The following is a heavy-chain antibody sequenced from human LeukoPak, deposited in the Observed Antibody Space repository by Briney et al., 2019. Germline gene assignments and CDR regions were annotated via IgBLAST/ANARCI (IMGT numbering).Heavy chain of an antibody. CDR3: AKENRRGSSGWYGGNYYYGMDV. CDR2: ISYEGSRE. D-gene: IGHD6-19*01. V-gene: IGHV3-30*18. CDR1: GFTFSSYG. J-gene: IGHJ6*02. Sequence: GGSLRLSCAASGFTFSSYGMHWVRQAPGKGLEWVAVISYEGSREYYAESVKGRFTISRDNSKSTLYLHMNSLRAEDTAVYYCAKENRRGSSGWYGGNYYYGMDVWGQGTTVTVSS.